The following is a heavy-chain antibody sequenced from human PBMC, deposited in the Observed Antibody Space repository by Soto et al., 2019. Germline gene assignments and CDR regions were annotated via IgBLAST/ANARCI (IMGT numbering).Heavy chain of an antibody. Sequence: PSETLSLTCTVSGGSISSGGYYWSWIRQHPGKGLEWIGYIYYSGSTYYNPSLKSRVTISVDTSKNQFSLKLSSVTAADTAVYYCARDEKYQLDTYYYGMDVWGQGTTVTVSS. D-gene: IGHD2-2*01. CDR3: ARDEKYQLDTYYYGMDV. V-gene: IGHV4-31*03. CDR2: IYYSGST. CDR1: GGSISSGGYY. J-gene: IGHJ6*02.